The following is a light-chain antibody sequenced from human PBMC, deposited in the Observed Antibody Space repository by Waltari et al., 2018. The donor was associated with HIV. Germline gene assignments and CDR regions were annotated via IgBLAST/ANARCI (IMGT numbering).Light chain of an antibody. Sequence: QSALTQPRSVSGSPGQSVTISCSGTSSDVGGYNYVPWYQQHPGKAPKLMIYDVTERPSGVPDRFSGSKSGNTASLTISGLQADDEADYYCCSYAGRYTWVFGGGTELTVL. CDR1: SSDVGGYNY. CDR3: CSYAGRYTWV. CDR2: DVT. V-gene: IGLV2-11*01. J-gene: IGLJ3*02.